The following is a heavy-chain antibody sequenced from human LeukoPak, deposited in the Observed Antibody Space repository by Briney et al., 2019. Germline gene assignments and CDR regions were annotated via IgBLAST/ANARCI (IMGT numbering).Heavy chain of an antibody. CDR1: GFTFSSYE. Sequence: PGGSLRLSCAASGFTFSSYEMNWVRQAPGKGLGWVSFISSSGNTIYYADSVKGRFIISRDNAKNSLYLQMNSLRTEDTAVYYCARERPGEDTFDIWGQGTMDTVSS. D-gene: IGHD7-27*01. J-gene: IGHJ3*02. V-gene: IGHV3-48*03. CDR3: ARERPGEDTFDI. CDR2: ISSSGNTI.